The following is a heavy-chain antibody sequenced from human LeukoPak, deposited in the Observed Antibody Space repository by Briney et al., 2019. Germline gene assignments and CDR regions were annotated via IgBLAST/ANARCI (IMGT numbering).Heavy chain of an antibody. D-gene: IGHD1-26*01. J-gene: IGHJ4*02. CDR2: INPNSGGT. V-gene: IGHV1-2*02. CDR3: ARGKIGAAELIDY. Sequence: GASVKVSCKASGYTFNGYYKHWVRQAPGQGLEWMGWINPNSGGTNYAQKFQGRVTMTRDTSISTAYMELSRLRSDDTAVYYCARGKIGAAELIDYWGQGTLVTVSS. CDR1: GYTFNGYY.